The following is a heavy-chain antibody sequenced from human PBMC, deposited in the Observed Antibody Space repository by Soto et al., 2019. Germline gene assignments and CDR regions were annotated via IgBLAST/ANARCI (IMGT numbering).Heavy chain of an antibody. D-gene: IGHD6-19*01. CDR1: GFTFSGYS. V-gene: IGHV3-64*01. CDR2: INTNGVNT. J-gene: IGHJ4*02. Sequence: EVQLVESGGGLVQPGGSLRLSCAASGFTFSGYSMFWVRQAPGKGLEYVSAINTNGVNTFYAKSVKGRFTISRDNSKNTMYLQMGRLKAEDMAVYYCARGRVEDSSGWATYFDDWGQGTLVTVSS. CDR3: ARGRVEDSSGWATYFDD.